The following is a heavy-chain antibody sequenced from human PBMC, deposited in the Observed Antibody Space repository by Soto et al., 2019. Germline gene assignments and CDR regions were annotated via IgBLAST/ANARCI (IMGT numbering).Heavy chain of an antibody. D-gene: IGHD3-22*01. J-gene: IGHJ3*02. Sequence: GGSLRLSCATSGFTFSNYEMNWVRQAPGKGLEWVAVITDTGGDAKYADSVRGRFTISRDNSKNTLYLQMNSLRAEDTAVYYCAKSSGGRTYYYDSSGYPGAFDIWGQGTMVTV. CDR1: GFTFSNYE. V-gene: IGHV3-23*01. CDR2: ITDTGGDA. CDR3: AKSSGGRTYYYDSSGYPGAFDI.